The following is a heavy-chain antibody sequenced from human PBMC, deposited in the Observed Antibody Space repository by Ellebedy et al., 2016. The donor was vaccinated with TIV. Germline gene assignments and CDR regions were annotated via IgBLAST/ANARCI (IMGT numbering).Heavy chain of an antibody. CDR2: INPSGGGT. J-gene: IGHJ3*02. V-gene: IGHV1-46*01. Sequence: ASVKVSCKASGYTFTSYYMHWVRQAPGQGLEWMGIINPSGGGTSYAQKFQGRVTMTRDTSTSTVYMELSSLRSEDTAVYYCARGPLVGATDDAFDIWGQGTMVTVSS. CDR3: ARGPLVGATDDAFDI. CDR1: GYTFTSYY. D-gene: IGHD1-26*01.